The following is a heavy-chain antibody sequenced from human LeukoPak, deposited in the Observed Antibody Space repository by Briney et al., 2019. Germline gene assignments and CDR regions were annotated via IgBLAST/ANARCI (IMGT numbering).Heavy chain of an antibody. D-gene: IGHD1-26*01. CDR2: ISGSGGST. J-gene: IGHJ3*02. CDR1: GFTVSSNY. CDR3: ARGGGSYGDDAFDI. Sequence: GGSLRLSCAASGFTVSSNYMSWVRQAPGKGLEWVSAISGSGGSTYYADSVKGRFTISRDNSKNTLYLQMNSLRAEDTAVYYCARGGGSYGDDAFDIWGQGTMVTVTS. V-gene: IGHV3-23*01.